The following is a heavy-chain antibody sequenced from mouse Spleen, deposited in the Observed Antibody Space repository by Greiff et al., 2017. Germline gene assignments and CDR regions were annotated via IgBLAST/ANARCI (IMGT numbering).Heavy chain of an antibody. V-gene: IGHV5-12*02. Sequence: EVQLVESGGGLVQPGGSLKLSCATSGFTFSDYYMYWVRQTPEKRLEWVAYISNGGGSTYYPDTVKGRFTISRDNAKNTLYLQMSRLKSEDTAMYYCARRDGTGYFDVWGAGTTVTVSS. CDR3: ARRDGTGYFDV. D-gene: IGHD4-1*01. CDR2: ISNGGGST. CDR1: GFTFSDYY. J-gene: IGHJ1*01.